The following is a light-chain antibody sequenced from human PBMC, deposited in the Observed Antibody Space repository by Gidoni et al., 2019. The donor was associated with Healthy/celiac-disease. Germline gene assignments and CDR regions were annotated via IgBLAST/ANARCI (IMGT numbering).Light chain of an antibody. V-gene: IGKV3-20*01. Sequence: SQSVSSSYLAWYQQKPGQAPSLLIYGASSRATGIPDRFSGSGSGTDFTLTISRLEPEDFAVYYCQQYGSSPFTFGQGTRLEIK. CDR3: QQYGSSPFT. CDR1: QSVSSSY. CDR2: GAS. J-gene: IGKJ5*01.